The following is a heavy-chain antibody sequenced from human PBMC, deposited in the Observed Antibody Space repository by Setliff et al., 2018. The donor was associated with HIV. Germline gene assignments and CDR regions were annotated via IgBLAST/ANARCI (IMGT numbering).Heavy chain of an antibody. CDR3: ARLSRGGGFDY. CDR2: VSWNSASI. Sequence: PGGSLRLSCITSGFKFDDHAIHWVRQAPGKGLEWVSGVSWNSASIGYADSVKGRFTISRDNVGKSAYLQMNSLRPEDTALYYCARLSRGGGFDYWGQGTLVTVSA. J-gene: IGHJ4*02. D-gene: IGHD2-2*01. V-gene: IGHV3-9*01. CDR1: GFKFDDHA.